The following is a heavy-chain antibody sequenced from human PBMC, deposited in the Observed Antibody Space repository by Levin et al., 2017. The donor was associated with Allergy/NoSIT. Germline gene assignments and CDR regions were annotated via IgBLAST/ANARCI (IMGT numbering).Heavy chain of an antibody. J-gene: IGHJ4*02. CDR3: AKKRGSGWYGNGNDY. D-gene: IGHD6-19*01. Sequence: PGGSLRLSCATSGFTFSSYAMSWVRQAPGKGLEWVSVIGSSGGIPFYADSVKGRFTISRDIPKNTLYLQMNSLRAEDTAVYYCAKKRGSGWYGNGNDYWGQGTLVTVSS. V-gene: IGHV3-23*01. CDR1: GFTFSSYA. CDR2: IGSSGGIP.